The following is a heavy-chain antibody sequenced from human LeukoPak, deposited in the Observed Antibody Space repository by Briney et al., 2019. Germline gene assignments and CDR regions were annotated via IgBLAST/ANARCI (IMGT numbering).Heavy chain of an antibody. V-gene: IGHV4-39*07. J-gene: IGHJ6*02. D-gene: IGHD3-9*01. CDR2: IYYSGST. CDR1: GGSISSSSYY. CDR3: ARGSAHYDILTGYYKGDYGMDV. Sequence: SETLSLTCTVSGGSISSSSYYWGWIRLPPGKGLEWIGSIYYSGSTYYNRSLKSRVTISVDTSKNQFSLKLSSVTAADTAVYYCARGSAHYDILTGYYKGDYGMDVWGQGTTVTVSS.